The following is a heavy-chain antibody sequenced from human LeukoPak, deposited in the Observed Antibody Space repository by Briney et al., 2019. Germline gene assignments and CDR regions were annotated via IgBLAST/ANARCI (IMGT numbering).Heavy chain of an antibody. CDR1: GYTFTGYY. CDR2: INPNSGGT. CDR3: AKGSGLAQINWNWFDP. J-gene: IGHJ5*02. Sequence: GASVKVSCKASGYTFTGYYMHWVRQAPGQGLEWMGWINPNSGGTNYAQKFQGRVTMTRDTSISTAYMELSRLRSDDTAVYYCAKGSGLAQINWNWFDPWGQGTLVNGSS. D-gene: IGHD6-6*01. V-gene: IGHV1-2*02.